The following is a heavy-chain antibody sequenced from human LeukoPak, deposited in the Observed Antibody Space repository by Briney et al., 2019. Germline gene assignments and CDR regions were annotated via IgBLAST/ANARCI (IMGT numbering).Heavy chain of an antibody. CDR2: INHSGST. D-gene: IGHD2-15*01. CDR1: GGSFSGYY. V-gene: IGHV4-34*01. CDR3: ARRPKLYCSGGSCYSIWFDP. Sequence: PSETLSLTCAVYGGSFSGYYWSWIRQPPGKGLEWIGEINHSGSTNYNPSLKSRVTISVDTSKNQFSLKLSSVTAADTAVYYCARRPKLYCSGGSCYSIWFDPWGQGTLVTVSS. J-gene: IGHJ5*02.